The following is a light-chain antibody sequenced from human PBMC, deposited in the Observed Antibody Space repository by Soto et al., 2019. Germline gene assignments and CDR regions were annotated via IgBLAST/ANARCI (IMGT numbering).Light chain of an antibody. V-gene: IGKV3-15*01. CDR1: QSVSSSY. CDR3: QQYNNWPPWT. J-gene: IGKJ1*01. CDR2: GAS. Sequence: EMVMTQSPATLSVSPGEGATLSCRASQSVSSSYLAWYQQKPGQAPRLLIYGASTRATGIPARFSGSGSGTEFTLTISSLQSEDFAVYYCQQYNNWPPWTFGQGTKVDI.